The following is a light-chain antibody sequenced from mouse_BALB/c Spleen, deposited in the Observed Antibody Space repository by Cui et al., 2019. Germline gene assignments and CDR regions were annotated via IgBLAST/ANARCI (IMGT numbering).Light chain of an antibody. J-gene: IGKJ4*01. Sequence: NIVMTQSPKSMSMSVGERVTLSCKASGNVGTYVSWYQQKPEQSPKLLIYGASNRYTGVPDRFTGSGSATDFTLTISSVQAEDLADYHCGQSYSYPFTFGSGTKLEIK. CDR1: GNVGTY. CDR2: GAS. CDR3: GQSYSYPFT. V-gene: IGKV6-20*01.